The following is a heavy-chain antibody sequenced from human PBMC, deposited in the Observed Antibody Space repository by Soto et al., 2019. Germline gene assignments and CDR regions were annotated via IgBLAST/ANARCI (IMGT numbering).Heavy chain of an antibody. Sequence: SETLSLTCAVSGGSISSSNWWSWVRQPPGKGLQWIGEIYHCGSTNYNPSLKSRVTISVDKSKNQFSLKLSSVTAADTAVYYCARATRDYSNYFYYYYGMDGWGQGTTVTVS. CDR2: IYHCGST. D-gene: IGHD4-4*01. V-gene: IGHV4-4*02. CDR1: GGSISSSNW. J-gene: IGHJ6*02. CDR3: ARATRDYSNYFYYYYGMDG.